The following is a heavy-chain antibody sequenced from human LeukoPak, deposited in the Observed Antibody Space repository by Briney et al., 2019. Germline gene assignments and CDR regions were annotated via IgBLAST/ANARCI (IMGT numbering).Heavy chain of an antibody. CDR1: GYTFTSYG. V-gene: IGHV1-18*01. CDR3: AAQKDAYGDYVVPLYYYYMDV. Sequence: ASVKVSCKASGYTFTSYGISWVRQAPGQGLEWMGWISAYNGNTNYAQKLQGRVTMTTDTSTSTAYMELRSLRSDDTAVYYCAAQKDAYGDYVVPLYYYYMDVWGKGTTVTVSS. J-gene: IGHJ6*03. D-gene: IGHD4-17*01. CDR2: ISAYNGNT.